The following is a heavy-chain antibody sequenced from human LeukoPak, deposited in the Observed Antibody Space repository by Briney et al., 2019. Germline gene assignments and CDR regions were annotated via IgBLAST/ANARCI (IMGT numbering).Heavy chain of an antibody. CDR2: INPRGGST. V-gene: IGHV1-46*01. CDR1: GYTFTSYY. Sequence: ASVKVSCKASGYTFTSYYMHWMRQAPGQGPEWMGIINPRGGSTDYSQKFQDRVTMSSDTSTSTVYMELSSLRSEDTAVYCARVGVTAATADYWGQGTLVTVSS. J-gene: IGHJ4*02. CDR3: ARVGVTAATADY. D-gene: IGHD6-25*01.